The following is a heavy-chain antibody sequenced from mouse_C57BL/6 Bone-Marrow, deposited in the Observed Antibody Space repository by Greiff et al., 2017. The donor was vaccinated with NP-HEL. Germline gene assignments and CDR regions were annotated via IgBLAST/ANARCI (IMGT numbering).Heavy chain of an antibody. CDR3: ARNYYGSSFAY. Sequence: DVKLQESGPGLVKPSHSLSLTCSVTGYSFTSGYYWNWIRQFPGNQLEWVGYISYDGSNNYNPSLKNRISITRDTSKNQFFLKLNSVTTEDTATYYCARNYYGSSFAYWGQGTLVTVSA. J-gene: IGHJ3*01. D-gene: IGHD1-1*01. CDR2: ISYDGSN. CDR1: GYSFTSGYY. V-gene: IGHV3-6*01.